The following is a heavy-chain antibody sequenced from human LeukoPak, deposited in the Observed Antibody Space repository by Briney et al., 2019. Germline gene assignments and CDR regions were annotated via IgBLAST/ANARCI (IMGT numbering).Heavy chain of an antibody. J-gene: IGHJ4*02. CDR3: ARTSITIFGVVIIPPVDY. Sequence: GGSLRLSCAASGFTFSSYCMNWVRQAPGKGLEWVSSISSSSSYIYYADSVKGRFTISRDNAKNSLYLQMNSLRAEDTAVYYCARTSITIFGVVIIPPVDYWGQGTLVTVSS. CDR1: GFTFSSYC. V-gene: IGHV3-21*01. D-gene: IGHD3-3*01. CDR2: ISSSSSYI.